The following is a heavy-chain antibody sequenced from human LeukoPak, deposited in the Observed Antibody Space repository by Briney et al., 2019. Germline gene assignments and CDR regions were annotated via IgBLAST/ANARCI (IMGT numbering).Heavy chain of an antibody. J-gene: IGHJ3*02. Sequence: SETLSLTCAVSGVSISSSNWWSWVRQPPGKGLEWIGEIYHSGTTNYNPSLKSRVFISVDKSKNQFSLKLSSVTAADTAVYYCARGGGTVEKSNAFDIWGQGTMVIVSS. CDR2: IYHSGTT. CDR3: ARGGGTVEKSNAFDI. D-gene: IGHD4-23*01. CDR1: GVSISSSNW. V-gene: IGHV4-4*02.